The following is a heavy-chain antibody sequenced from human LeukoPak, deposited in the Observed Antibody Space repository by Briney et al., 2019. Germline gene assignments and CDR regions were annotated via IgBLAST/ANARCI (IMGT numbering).Heavy chain of an antibody. J-gene: IGHJ4*02. CDR3: AKGPLRGTAAAIDY. V-gene: IGHV3-30*18. CDR2: ISYDGRNK. Sequence: TGRSLRLSCAASGFTFSSDAMHWVRQAPGKGLEWVAVISYDGRNKHYPDSVKGRFTISRDISTDTLWLQMDSLRTEDTAVYYCAKGPLRGTAAAIDYWGQGTLVTVSS. D-gene: IGHD2-2*01. CDR1: GFTFSSDA.